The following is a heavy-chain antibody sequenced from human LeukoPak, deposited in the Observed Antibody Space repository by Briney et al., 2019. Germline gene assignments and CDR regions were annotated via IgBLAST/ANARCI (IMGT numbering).Heavy chain of an antibody. V-gene: IGHV3-33*08. CDR3: ARDWAGHSFDY. Sequence: GGSLRLSCAASGFTFSIYTMHWVRQAPGKGLEWVAVIWNDGSNEYYADSVKGRFTISRDNSKNTLYLQMNSLRADDTAVYYCARDWAGHSFDYWGQGTLVTVSS. J-gene: IGHJ4*02. CDR1: GFTFSIYT. CDR2: IWNDGSNE. D-gene: IGHD3-16*01.